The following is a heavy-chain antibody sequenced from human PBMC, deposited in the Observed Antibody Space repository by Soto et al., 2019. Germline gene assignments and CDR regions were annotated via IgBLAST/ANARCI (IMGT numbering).Heavy chain of an antibody. D-gene: IGHD3-3*01. CDR1: GGSISNYY. CDR2: IDTSGST. Sequence: SETLSLTCTVSGGSISNYYCNWIRQPAGKGLEWIGRIDTSGSTNYNPSLKSRVTISVDTSKQEFSLKLSSVTAADTALYYCARGGQDFWSGPFDYWGRGALVTVSS. J-gene: IGHJ4*02. CDR3: ARGGQDFWSGPFDY. V-gene: IGHV4-4*07.